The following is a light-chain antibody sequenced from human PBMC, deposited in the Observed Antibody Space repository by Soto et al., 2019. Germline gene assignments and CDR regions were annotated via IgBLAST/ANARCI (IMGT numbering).Light chain of an antibody. Sequence: DIQMTQSPSSLSASIGDRVTITCRASQTISTYLSWYQQKPGKAPKLLIYSASTLQSGVPSRFSGSGSGTNFTLTISSLQAEDFATYYCHQSYNTFMYPFGQGTKLEIK. CDR2: SAS. J-gene: IGKJ2*01. CDR3: HQSYNTFMYP. CDR1: QTISTY. V-gene: IGKV1-39*01.